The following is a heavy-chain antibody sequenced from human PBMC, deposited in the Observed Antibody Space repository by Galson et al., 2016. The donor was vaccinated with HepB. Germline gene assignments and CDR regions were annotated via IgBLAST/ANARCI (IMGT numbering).Heavy chain of an antibody. CDR1: GFTFTSYS. Sequence: SLRLSCAASGFTFTSYSMNWVRQAPGKGLEWVSSISSSSTYIYYADSVKGRFTISRDNAKNSLYLQMNSLRADDTAVYYCARGAEWLAQWYFDYWGQGTQVTVSS. D-gene: IGHD6-19*01. J-gene: IGHJ4*02. CDR3: ARGAEWLAQWYFDY. CDR2: ISSSSTYI. V-gene: IGHV3-21*01.